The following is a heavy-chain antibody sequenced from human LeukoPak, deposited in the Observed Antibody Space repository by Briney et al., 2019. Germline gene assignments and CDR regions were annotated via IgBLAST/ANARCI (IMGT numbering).Heavy chain of an antibody. CDR3: ARVRGIAAAGTKRSYFDL. J-gene: IGHJ2*01. D-gene: IGHD6-13*01. CDR2: INHSGST. Sequence: KPSETLSLTCAVYGGSFSGYYWSWLRQPPGKGLEWIGEINHSGSTNYNPSLKSRVTISVDTSKNQFSLKLSSVTAADTAVYYCARVRGIAAAGTKRSYFDLWGRGTLVTVSS. V-gene: IGHV4-34*01. CDR1: GGSFSGYY.